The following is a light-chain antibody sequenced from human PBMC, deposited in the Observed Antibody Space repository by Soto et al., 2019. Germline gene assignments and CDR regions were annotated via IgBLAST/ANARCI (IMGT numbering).Light chain of an antibody. CDR2: GAS. CDR3: QQYGGSPLVT. J-gene: IGKJ2*01. Sequence: EIVLPQSPGTLSLSPGERATLSCRASQSVSSSSLAWYQQKPGQAPRLLVYGASSRATGIPDRFSGSGSGTDFTLTISRLEPEDFVVYYCQQYGGSPLVTFGQGTKLEIK. V-gene: IGKV3-20*01. CDR1: QSVSSSS.